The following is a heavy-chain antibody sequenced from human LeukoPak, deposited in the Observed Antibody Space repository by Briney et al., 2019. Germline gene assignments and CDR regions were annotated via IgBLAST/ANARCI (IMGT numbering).Heavy chain of an antibody. CDR2: IYYSGST. Sequence: SETLSLTCTVSGGSISSYYWGWIRQPPGKGLEWIGSIYYSGSTYYNPSLKSRVTISVDTSKNQFSLKLSSVTAADTAVYYCARDRGSGAFDIWGQGTMVTVSS. V-gene: IGHV4-39*07. CDR1: GGSISSYY. CDR3: ARDRGSGAFDI. D-gene: IGHD1-26*01. J-gene: IGHJ3*02.